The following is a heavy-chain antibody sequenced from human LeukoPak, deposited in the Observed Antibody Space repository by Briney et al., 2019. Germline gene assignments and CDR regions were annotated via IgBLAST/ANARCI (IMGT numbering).Heavy chain of an antibody. V-gene: IGHV4-34*01. Sequence: SETLSLTCAVYGGSFSGYYWSWIRQPPGKGLEWIGEINHSGSTYYNPSLKSRVTISVDTSKNQFSLQLSSMTAADTAVYYCARLSGGNPAPWGQGTLVTVSS. CDR3: ARLSGGNPAP. D-gene: IGHD4-23*01. CDR1: GGSFSGYY. J-gene: IGHJ5*02. CDR2: INHSGST.